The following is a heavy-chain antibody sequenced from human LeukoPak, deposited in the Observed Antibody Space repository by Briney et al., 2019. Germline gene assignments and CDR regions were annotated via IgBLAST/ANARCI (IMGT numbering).Heavy chain of an antibody. CDR3: ARTYLEYYYDSSGYYSHFDY. J-gene: IGHJ4*02. V-gene: IGHV1-69*13. CDR1: GGTFSSYA. D-gene: IGHD3-22*01. Sequence: SVNVSCKASGGTFSSYAISWVRQAPGQGLEWMGGIIPIFGTANYAQKFQGRVTITADESTSTAYMELSSLRSEDTAVYYCARTYLEYYYDSSGYYSHFDYWGQGTLVTVSS. CDR2: IIPIFGTA.